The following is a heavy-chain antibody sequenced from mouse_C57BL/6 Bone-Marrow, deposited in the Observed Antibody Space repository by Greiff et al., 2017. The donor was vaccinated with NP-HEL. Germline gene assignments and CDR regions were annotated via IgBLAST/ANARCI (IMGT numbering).Heavy chain of an antibody. V-gene: IGHV1-54*01. D-gene: IGHD2-4*01. CDR3: ARRGLLDYDYDEGDFDV. J-gene: IGHJ1*03. CDR1: GYAFTNYL. Sequence: QVHVKQSGAELVRPGTSVKVSCKASGYAFTNYLIEWVKQRPGQGLEWIGVINPGSGGTNYNEKFKGKATLTSATSSSTAYIQRSSLTSEDSAVYFCARRGLLDYDYDEGDFDVWGTGTTVTVSS. CDR2: INPGSGGT.